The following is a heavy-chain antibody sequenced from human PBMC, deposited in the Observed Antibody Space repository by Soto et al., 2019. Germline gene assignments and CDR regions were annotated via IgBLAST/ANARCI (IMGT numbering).Heavy chain of an antibody. V-gene: IGHV3-30-3*01. CDR2: ISYDGSNK. J-gene: IGHJ4*02. CDR3: ARERAKSDY. Sequence: GGSLRLSCAASGFTFSSYAMHWVRQAPGKGLEWVAVISYDGSNKYYADSVKGRFTISRDNSKNTLYLQMNSLRAEDTAVYYCARERAKSDYWGQGTLVTVSS. CDR1: GFTFSSYA.